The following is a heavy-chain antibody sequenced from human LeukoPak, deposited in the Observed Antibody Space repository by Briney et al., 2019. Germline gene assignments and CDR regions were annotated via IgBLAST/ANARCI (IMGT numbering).Heavy chain of an antibody. D-gene: IGHD6-19*01. CDR1: GFTFSSYA. V-gene: IGHV3-23*01. CDR2: ISGSGGST. Sequence: GGSLRLSCAASGFTFSSYAMSWVRQAPGKGLEWVSAISGSGGSTYYAASVKGRFTISRDNSRNTLYLQMNSLRAEDTAIYYCAKEHSSGWYGYFQHWGQGTLVTVSS. J-gene: IGHJ1*01. CDR3: AKEHSSGWYGYFQH.